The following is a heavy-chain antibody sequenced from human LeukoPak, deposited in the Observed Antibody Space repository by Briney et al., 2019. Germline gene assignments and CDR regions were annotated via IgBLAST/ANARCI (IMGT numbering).Heavy chain of an antibody. D-gene: IGHD6-6*01. V-gene: IGHV4-34*01. CDR1: GGSFSGYY. CDR2: INHSGST. CDR3: ARVRYSSSDPFDY. J-gene: IGHJ4*02. Sequence: SETLSLTCAVYGGSFSGYYWGWIRQPPGKGLEWIGEINHSGSTNYNPSLKSRVTISVDTSKNQFSLKLSSVTAADTAVYYCARVRYSSSDPFDYWGQGTLVTVSS.